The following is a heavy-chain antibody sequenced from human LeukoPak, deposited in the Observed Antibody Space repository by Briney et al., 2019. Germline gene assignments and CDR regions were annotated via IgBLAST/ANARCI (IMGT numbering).Heavy chain of an antibody. CDR3: SRDYCTGGVCNNANDI. V-gene: IGHV3-30*04. D-gene: IGHD2-8*02. CDR2: ISHDGKNK. Sequence: GGSLRLSCAASGLTLSPYAMHWVRQAPGKGLEWVAVISHDGKNKYYADFVKGRFIISRDNSKNTLFLQLTSLRAEDTAVYYCSRDYCTGGVCNNANDIWGQGTMVTVSS. J-gene: IGHJ3*02. CDR1: GLTLSPYA.